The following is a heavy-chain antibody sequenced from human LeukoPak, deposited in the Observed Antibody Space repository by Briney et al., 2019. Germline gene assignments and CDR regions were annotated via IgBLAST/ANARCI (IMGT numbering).Heavy chain of an antibody. Sequence: GASVKVSCKASGYTFTGYYMHWVRQAPGQGLEWMGWINTNTGNPTYAQGFTGRFVFSLDTSVSTAYLQISSLKAEDTAVYYCARGRLLDGYSYEYYYMDVWGKGTTVTVSS. CDR2: INTNTGNP. J-gene: IGHJ6*03. D-gene: IGHD5-18*01. CDR3: ARGRLLDGYSYEYYYMDV. V-gene: IGHV7-4-1*02. CDR1: GYTFTGYY.